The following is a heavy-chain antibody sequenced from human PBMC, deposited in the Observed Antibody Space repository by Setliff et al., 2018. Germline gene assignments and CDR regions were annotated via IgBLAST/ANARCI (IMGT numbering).Heavy chain of an antibody. CDR2: IYTSWST. D-gene: IGHD6-19*01. Sequence: SETLSLTCTVSDDSISSRTYYWSWIRQPAGKGLEWIGHIYTSWSTVYNPSLQSRVTISVDASKNQLSLNLRSVTAADTAVYYCARAISGWYSAHYYYMDVWGKGTTVTVSS. CDR3: ARAISGWYSAHYYYMDV. CDR1: DDSISSRTYY. J-gene: IGHJ6*03. V-gene: IGHV4-61*09.